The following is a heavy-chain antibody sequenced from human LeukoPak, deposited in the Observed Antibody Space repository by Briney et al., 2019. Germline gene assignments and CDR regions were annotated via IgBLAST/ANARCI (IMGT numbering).Heavy chain of an antibody. Sequence: PGGSLRLSCAASGFTFSNAWMSWVRQAPGKGLEWVGRIKSKTDGGTTDYAAPVKGRFTISRDDSKNTLYLQMNSLKTEDTAVYYCTTDTYSSSWYVAYWGQGTLVTVSS. J-gene: IGHJ4*02. CDR1: GFTFSNAW. CDR3: TTDTYSSSWYVAY. CDR2: IKSKTDGGTT. V-gene: IGHV3-15*01. D-gene: IGHD6-13*01.